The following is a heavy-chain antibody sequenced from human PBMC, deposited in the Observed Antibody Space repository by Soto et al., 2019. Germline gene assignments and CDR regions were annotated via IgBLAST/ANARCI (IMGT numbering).Heavy chain of an antibody. D-gene: IGHD6-6*01. CDR1: GYTFTSYG. Sequence: KKYKASVKVSCKASGYTFTSYGISWVRQAPGQGLEWMGWISAYNGNTNYAQKLQGRVTMTTDTSTSTAYMELRSLRSDDTAVYYCARDSSIAARRVWFDPWGQGTLVTVSS. CDR3: ARDSSIAARRVWFDP. J-gene: IGHJ5*02. CDR2: ISAYNGNT. V-gene: IGHV1-18*01.